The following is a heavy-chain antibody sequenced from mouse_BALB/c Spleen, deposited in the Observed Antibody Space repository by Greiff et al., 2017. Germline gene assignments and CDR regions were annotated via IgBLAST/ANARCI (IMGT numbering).Heavy chain of an antibody. Sequence: EVQLQESGPGLVKPSQSLSLTCSVTGYSITSCYYWYWIRQFPGNKLEWMGSISYDGSNNYNPSLKNRITITRDTSKNQFFLKLNSVTTEDTATYVCASDRGNYGGFADWGQGTLVTVSA. CDR2: ISYDGSN. J-gene: IGHJ3*01. CDR3: ASDRGNYGGFAD. V-gene: IGHV3-6*02. D-gene: IGHD2-1*01. CDR1: GYSITSCYY.